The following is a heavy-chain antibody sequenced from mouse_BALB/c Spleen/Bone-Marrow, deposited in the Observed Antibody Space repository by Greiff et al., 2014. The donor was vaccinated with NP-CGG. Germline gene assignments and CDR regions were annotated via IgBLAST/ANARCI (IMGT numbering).Heavy chain of an antibody. Sequence: VQLQQSGPGLVKPSQSLSLTCSVTGYSITSGYYWNWIRQFPGNKLEWMCYISYDGSNNYNPSLKNRISITRDTSKNQFFLKLNSVTTEDTATYYCARYGNYNAMDYWGQGTSVTVSS. CDR3: ARYGNYNAMDY. V-gene: IGHV3-6*02. D-gene: IGHD2-1*01. CDR1: GYSITSGYY. CDR2: ISYDGSN. J-gene: IGHJ4*01.